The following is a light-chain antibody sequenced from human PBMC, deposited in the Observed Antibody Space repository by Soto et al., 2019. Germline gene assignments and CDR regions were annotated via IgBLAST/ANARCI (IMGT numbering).Light chain of an antibody. CDR2: DTS. J-gene: IGKJ2*01. CDR3: EHRSNWRMYT. CDR1: QSVAGY. Sequence: ELVLTQSPATLSLSPGERATLSCMASQSVAGYLAWYQQKPGQGPRLLIYDTSNRSTGAPPRFSGSGSGTDFTLTISSLEPEDFAIYYCEHRSNWRMYTFGQGTKLEIK. V-gene: IGKV3-11*01.